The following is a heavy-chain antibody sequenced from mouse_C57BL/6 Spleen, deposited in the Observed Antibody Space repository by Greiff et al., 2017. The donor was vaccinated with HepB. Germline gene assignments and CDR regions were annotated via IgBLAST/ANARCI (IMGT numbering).Heavy chain of an antibody. CDR1: GFSLTSYG. Sequence: QVQLKESGPGLVQPSQSLSITCTVSGFSLTSYGVHWVRQSPGKGLEWLGVIWSGGSTDYNAAFISRLSISKDNSKSQVFFKMNSLQADDTAIYYCARNYDGYYAAMEYWGQGTSVTVSS. CDR2: IWSGGST. CDR3: ARNYDGYYAAMEY. D-gene: IGHD2-3*01. J-gene: IGHJ4*01. V-gene: IGHV2-2*01.